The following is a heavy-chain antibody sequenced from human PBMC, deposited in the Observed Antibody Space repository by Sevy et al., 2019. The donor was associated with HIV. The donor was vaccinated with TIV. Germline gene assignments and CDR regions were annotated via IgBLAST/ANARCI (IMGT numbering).Heavy chain of an antibody. CDR3: ARGQWEHPF. D-gene: IGHD1-26*01. J-gene: IGHJ4*02. V-gene: IGHV4-34*01. CDR1: GGSFSGYY. CDR2: IMPGGIT. Sequence: GSLRLSCAVYGGSFSGYYWTWIRQPPGKGLEWIGEIMPGGITNYNPSLKSRVTISIDTSKNQFSPKVKSVTAADTAIYYCARGQWEHPFWGQGTQVTVSS.